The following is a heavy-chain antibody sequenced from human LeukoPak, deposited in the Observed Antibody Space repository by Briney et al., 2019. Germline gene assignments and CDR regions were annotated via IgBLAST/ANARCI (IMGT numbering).Heavy chain of an antibody. D-gene: IGHD5-18*01. CDR3: TKDRSYGRSYFDY. Sequence: GGSLRLSCAVSGFTVSNNYMSWVRQAPGKGLEWVSVIYSGGSTYYADSVKGRFTISRDNSENTLYLQINSLRIEDTAVYYCTKDRSYGRSYFDYWGQGTLVTVAS. CDR1: GFTVSNNY. CDR2: IYSGGST. V-gene: IGHV3-66*02. J-gene: IGHJ4*02.